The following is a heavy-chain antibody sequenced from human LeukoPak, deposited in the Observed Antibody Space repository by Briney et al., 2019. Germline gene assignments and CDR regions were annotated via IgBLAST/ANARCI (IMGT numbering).Heavy chain of an antibody. V-gene: IGHV3-48*04. J-gene: IGHJ4*02. CDR2: ISSSSTI. CDR3: ARDMYYDSSGECDY. Sequence: GGSLRLSCAASGFTFSSYSMNWVRQAPGKGLEWVAYISSSSTIYYAASVKGRFTISRDNAKNSLYLQMNSLRAEDTAVYYCARDMYYDSSGECDYWGQGTLVTVSS. CDR1: GFTFSSYS. D-gene: IGHD3-22*01.